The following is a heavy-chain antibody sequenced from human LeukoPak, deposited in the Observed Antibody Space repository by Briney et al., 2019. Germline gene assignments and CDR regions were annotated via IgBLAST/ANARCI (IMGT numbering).Heavy chain of an antibody. CDR2: ISSSSSYI. J-gene: IGHJ4*02. Sequence: GGSLRLSCAASGFTFSSYSMNWVRQAPGKGLEWVSSISSSSSYIYYADSVKGRFTISRDNAKNSLYLQMNSLRAEDTAVYYCARGEYYYDSSGDIYFDYWGQGTLVTVSS. D-gene: IGHD3-22*01. CDR1: GFTFSSYS. CDR3: ARGEYYYDSSGDIYFDY. V-gene: IGHV3-21*01.